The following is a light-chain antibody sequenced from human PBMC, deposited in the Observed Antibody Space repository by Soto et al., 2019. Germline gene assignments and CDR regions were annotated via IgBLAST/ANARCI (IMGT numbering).Light chain of an antibody. Sequence: EIMMTQSPGTLSVSPGERATLSCRASQTIDTNLAWYQQKPGQAPRLLIFGASTRATGIPARFSGSGSGTEFSLTITSLQSEDFALYYCQQYNNRPPWTFGQGTKVEVK. J-gene: IGKJ1*01. CDR2: GAS. CDR1: QTIDTN. CDR3: QQYNNRPPWT. V-gene: IGKV3-15*01.